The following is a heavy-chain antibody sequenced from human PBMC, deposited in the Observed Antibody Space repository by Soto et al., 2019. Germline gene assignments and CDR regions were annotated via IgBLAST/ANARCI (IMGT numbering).Heavy chain of an antibody. CDR1: GFTFRSYE. J-gene: IGHJ4*02. CDR3: AKDLTSTVTTGFDY. CDR2: IVSSGSAT. V-gene: IGHV3-48*03. Sequence: GGSLRLSCAASGFTFRSYEMNWVRQAPGKGLEWLSWIVSSGSATYYADSVKGRFTISRDNAKNSLYLHMNSLSAEDTAVYYCAKDLTSTVTTGFDYWGQGTLVTVSS. D-gene: IGHD4-17*01.